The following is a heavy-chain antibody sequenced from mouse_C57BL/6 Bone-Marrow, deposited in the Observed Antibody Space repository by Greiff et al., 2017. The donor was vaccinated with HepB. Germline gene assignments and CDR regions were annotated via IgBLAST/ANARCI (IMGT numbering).Heavy chain of an antibody. D-gene: IGHD2-4*01. CDR2: INPNNGGT. CDR3: ARDYDYGNYYAMDY. Sequence: VQLQQSGPELVKPGASVKISCKASGYTFTDYYMNWVKQSHGKSLEWIGDINPNNGGTSYNQKFKGKATLTVDKSSSTAYMELRSLTSEDSAVYYCARDYDYGNYYAMDYWGQGTSVTVSS. V-gene: IGHV1-26*01. J-gene: IGHJ4*01. CDR1: GYTFTDYY.